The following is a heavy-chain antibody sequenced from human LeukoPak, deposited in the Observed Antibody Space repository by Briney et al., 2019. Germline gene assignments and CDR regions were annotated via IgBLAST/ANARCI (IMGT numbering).Heavy chain of an antibody. CDR3: ARDLNGRAKAYDY. CDR1: GGTFSSYA. CDR2: IIPIFGTA. V-gene: IGHV1-69*05. D-gene: IGHD1-26*01. Sequence: SVKVSCKASGGTFSSYAISWVRQAPGQGLEWMGGIIPIFGTANYAQKFQGRVTMTRDTSTSTVYMELSSLRSEDTAVYYCARDLNGRAKAYDYWGQGTLVTVSS. J-gene: IGHJ4*02.